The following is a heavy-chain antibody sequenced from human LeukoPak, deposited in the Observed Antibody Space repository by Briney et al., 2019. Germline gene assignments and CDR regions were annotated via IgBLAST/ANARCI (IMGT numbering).Heavy chain of an antibody. V-gene: IGHV1-46*03. Sequence: ASVKVSCKASGYTFTSYYMHWVRQAPGQGLEWMGIINPSCGSTSYAQKFQGRVTMTRDTSTSTVYMQLTSLRSADTAVYYCARDIGNYDSSGYDPFDYWGQGTLVTVSS. CDR1: GYTFTSYY. CDR2: INPSCGST. J-gene: IGHJ4*02. CDR3: ARDIGNYDSSGYDPFDY. D-gene: IGHD3-22*01.